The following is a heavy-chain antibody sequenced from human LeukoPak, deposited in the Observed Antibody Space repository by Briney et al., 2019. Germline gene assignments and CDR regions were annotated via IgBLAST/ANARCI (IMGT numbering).Heavy chain of an antibody. CDR3: AKWVVGATIKGYYYYMDV. Sequence: GGSLRLSCAASGFTFSSYGMHWVRQAPGKGLEWVAFIRYDGSNKYYADSVKGRFTISRDNSKNTLYLQMNSLRAEDTAVYYCAKWVVGATIKGYYYYMDVWGKGTTVTISS. J-gene: IGHJ6*03. D-gene: IGHD1-26*01. V-gene: IGHV3-30*02. CDR1: GFTFSSYG. CDR2: IRYDGSNK.